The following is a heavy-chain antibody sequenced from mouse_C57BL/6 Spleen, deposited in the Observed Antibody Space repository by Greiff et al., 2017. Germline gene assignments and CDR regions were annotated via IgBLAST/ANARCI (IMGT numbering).Heavy chain of an antibody. CDR3: AGITSPFAY. Sequence: QVQLKQPGAELVRPGSSVKLSCKASGYTFTSYWMDWVKQRPGQGLEWIGNIYPSDSETHYNQKFKDKATLTVDKSSSTAYMQLSSLTSEDSAVYYCAGITSPFAYWGQGTLVTVSA. CDR1: GYTFTSYW. J-gene: IGHJ3*01. CDR2: IYPSDSET. V-gene: IGHV1-61*01. D-gene: IGHD1-1*01.